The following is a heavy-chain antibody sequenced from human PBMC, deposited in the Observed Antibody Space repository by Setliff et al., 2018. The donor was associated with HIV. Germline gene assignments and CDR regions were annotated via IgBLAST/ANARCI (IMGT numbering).Heavy chain of an antibody. V-gene: IGHV4-31*03. CDR1: GGSISNGGYY. CDR2: IYFSGNA. CDR3: ARRGSSWYSHWFDP. J-gene: IGHJ5*02. Sequence: SETLSLTCHVSGGSISNGGYYWSWIRQHPGTGLEWIAYIYFSGNAYYNPSLKSRVTISVDTSKSQFSLNVKSMTAADTAIYYCARRGSSWYSHWFDPWGQGTLVTVSS. D-gene: IGHD6-13*01.